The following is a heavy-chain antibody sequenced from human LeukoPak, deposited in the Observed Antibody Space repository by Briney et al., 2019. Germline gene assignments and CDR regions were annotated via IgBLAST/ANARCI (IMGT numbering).Heavy chain of an antibody. V-gene: IGHV4-59*01. CDR3: ARGAPYYDILTGYPTVGYFDL. CDR1: GGSISSYY. J-gene: IGHJ2*01. D-gene: IGHD3-9*01. CDR2: IYYSGST. Sequence: SETLSLTCTVSGGSISSYYWGWIRQPPGKGLEWIGYIYYSGSTNYNPSLKSRVTISVDTSKNQFSLKLSSVTAADTAVYYCARGAPYYDILTGYPTVGYFDLWGRGTLVTVSS.